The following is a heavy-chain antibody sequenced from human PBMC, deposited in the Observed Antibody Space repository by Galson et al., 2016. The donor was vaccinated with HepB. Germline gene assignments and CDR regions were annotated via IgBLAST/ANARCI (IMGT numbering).Heavy chain of an antibody. Sequence: SLRLSCAASRFTFSRFWMSWVRQAPGKGLEWVANIKQDGSEEYYVDSVKGRFTISRDTAKNSLFLQMNSLRAEDTAVYYCARSGIYAFWRGYYKKSYYCQYGLDVWGKGTTVTVSS. CDR2: IKQDGSEE. CDR3: ARSGIYAFWRGYYKKSYYCQYGLDV. D-gene: IGHD3-3*01. J-gene: IGHJ6*04. V-gene: IGHV3-7*01. CDR1: RFTFSRFW.